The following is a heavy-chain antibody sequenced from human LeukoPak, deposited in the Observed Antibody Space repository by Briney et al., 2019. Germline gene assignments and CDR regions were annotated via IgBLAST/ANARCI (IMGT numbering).Heavy chain of an antibody. J-gene: IGHJ4*02. CDR1: GGPISSYY. CDR2: IYYSGST. CDR3: ARAPGYSSGWYDY. D-gene: IGHD6-19*01. Sequence: SETLSLTCTVSGGPISSYYWSWIRQPPGKGLEWIGYIYYSGSTNYNPSLKSRVTISVDTSKNQFSLKLSSVTAADTAVYYCARAPGYSSGWYDYWGQGTLVTVSS. V-gene: IGHV4-59*01.